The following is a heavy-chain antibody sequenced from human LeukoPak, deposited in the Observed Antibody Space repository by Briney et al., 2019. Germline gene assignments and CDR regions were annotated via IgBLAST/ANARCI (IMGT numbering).Heavy chain of an antibody. CDR3: AKDTYYDSTGYSDYFDY. V-gene: IGHV3-30*02. CDR2: IRYDGSNK. Sequence: PGGSLRLPCAASGFTFSDYSMNWVRQAPGKGLEWVAFIRYDGSNKYYADSVKGRFTISRDNSKNTLYLQMNSLRAEDTAVYYCAKDTYYDSTGYSDYFDYWGQGTLVTVSS. D-gene: IGHD3-22*01. CDR1: GFTFSDYS. J-gene: IGHJ4*02.